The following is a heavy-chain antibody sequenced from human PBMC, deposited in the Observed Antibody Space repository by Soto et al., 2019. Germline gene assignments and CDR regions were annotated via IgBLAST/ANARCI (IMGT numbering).Heavy chain of an antibody. V-gene: IGHV3-23*01. Sequence: GGSLRLSCAASGFTFSSYAMSWVRQAPGKGLEWVSAISGSGGSTYYADSVKGRFTISRDNSKNTLYLQMNSLRAEDTAVYYCAKDREDNSASGSYWHYWGQAPPVTV. CDR3: AKDREDNSASGSYWHY. CDR2: ISGSGGST. D-gene: IGHD3-10*01. J-gene: IGHJ4*02. CDR1: GFTFSSYA.